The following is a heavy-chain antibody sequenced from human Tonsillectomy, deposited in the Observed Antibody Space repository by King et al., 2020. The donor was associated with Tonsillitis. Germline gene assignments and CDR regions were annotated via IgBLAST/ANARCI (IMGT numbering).Heavy chain of an antibody. CDR2: IIPIFGTA. CDR1: GGTFSSYA. CDR3: ARGGSGGGYSYVYWFDP. D-gene: IGHD5-18*01. Sequence: QLVQSGAEVKKPGSSVKVSCKASGGTFSSYAISWVRQAPGQGLEWMGGIIPIFGTANYAQKFQGRVTITADESTSTAYMELSSLRSEDTAVYYCARGGSGGGYSYVYWFDPWGQGTLVTVSS. V-gene: IGHV1-69*01. J-gene: IGHJ5*02.